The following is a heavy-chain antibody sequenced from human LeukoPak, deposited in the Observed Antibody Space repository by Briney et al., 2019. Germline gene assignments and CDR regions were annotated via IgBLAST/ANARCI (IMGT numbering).Heavy chain of an antibody. CDR3: ARGRSYYDSSGFY. CDR2: INHSGST. J-gene: IGHJ4*02. V-gene: IGHV4-34*01. CDR1: GGSFSGYY. Sequence: SETLSLTCAVYGGSFSGYYWSWIRQPPGKGLEWIGEINHSGSTNYNPSLKSRVTISVDTSKNQLSLKLSSVTAADTAVYYCARGRSYYDSSGFYWGQGTLVTVSS. D-gene: IGHD3-22*01.